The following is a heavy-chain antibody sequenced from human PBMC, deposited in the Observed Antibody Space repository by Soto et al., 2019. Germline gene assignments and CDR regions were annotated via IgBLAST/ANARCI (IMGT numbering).Heavy chain of an antibody. J-gene: IGHJ6*02. V-gene: IGHV3-43*01. D-gene: IGHD3-22*01. CDR1: GFTFDDYT. Sequence: GGSLRLSCAASGFTFDDYTMHWVRQAPGKGLEWVSLISWDGGSTYYADSVKGRFTISRDNSKNSLYLQMNSLRTEDTALYYCAKAQGHYDSTHYYYYGMDVWGQGTTVTVSS. CDR2: ISWDGGST. CDR3: AKAQGHYDSTHYYYYGMDV.